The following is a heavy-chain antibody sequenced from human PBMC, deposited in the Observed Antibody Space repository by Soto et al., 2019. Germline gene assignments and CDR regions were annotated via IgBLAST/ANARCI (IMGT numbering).Heavy chain of an antibody. CDR1: GFTFSSYS. D-gene: IGHD3-10*01. CDR3: ARDYGYYYSYCMDV. J-gene: IGHJ6*02. V-gene: IGHV3-48*01. CDR2: ISSSSSTI. Sequence: GGYLRLSCAASGFTFSSYSMNWVRQAPGKGLEWVSYISSSSSTIYYADSVKGRFTISRDNAKNSLYLQMNSLRGEDTAVYYCARDYGYYYSYCMDVCGQGLTVTV.